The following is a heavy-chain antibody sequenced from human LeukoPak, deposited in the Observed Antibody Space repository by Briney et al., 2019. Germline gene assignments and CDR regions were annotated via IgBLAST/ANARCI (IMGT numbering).Heavy chain of an antibody. D-gene: IGHD5-18*01. CDR2: INPNTGGT. J-gene: IGHJ4*02. CDR3: ARDDSFQFDS. Sequence: ASVKVSCKASGYTFTAYYMPWVRQAPGQGLEWMGWINPNTGGTNYAQKFQVRVTMTRATSIRTAYMELSSLRADDTAVYYCARDDSFQFDSWGQGTLVTVSS. CDR1: GYTFTAYY. V-gene: IGHV1-2*02.